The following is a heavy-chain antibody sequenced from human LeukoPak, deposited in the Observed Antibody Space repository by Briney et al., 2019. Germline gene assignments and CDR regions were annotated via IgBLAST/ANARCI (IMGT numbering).Heavy chain of an antibody. CDR1: GFTFSSYS. CDR3: ARDPSSGWYWFDP. V-gene: IGHV3-21*01. J-gene: IGHJ5*02. Sequence: GGSLRLSCAASGFTFSSYSMNWVRQAPGKGLEWVSSISSSGNYIYYADSLKGRFTISRDNAENSLYLQMNSLRAEDTAVYYCARDPSSGWYWFDPWGQGTLVTVSS. CDR2: ISSSGNYI. D-gene: IGHD6-19*01.